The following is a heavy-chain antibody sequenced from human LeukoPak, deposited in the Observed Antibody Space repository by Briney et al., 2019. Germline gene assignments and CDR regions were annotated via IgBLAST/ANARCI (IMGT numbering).Heavy chain of an antibody. CDR2: MTSSSSYI. CDR3: ARGHYGSGIHQGAFDI. D-gene: IGHD3-10*01. CDR1: GFTFSTYI. V-gene: IGHV3-21*01. J-gene: IGHJ3*02. Sequence: GGSLRLSCAASGFTFSTYIMNWVRQAPGKGLEWVSSMTSSSSYIYYADSVKGRFTISRDNAKNSLYLQMNSLRAEDTAVYYCARGHYGSGIHQGAFDIWGQGTIVTVSS.